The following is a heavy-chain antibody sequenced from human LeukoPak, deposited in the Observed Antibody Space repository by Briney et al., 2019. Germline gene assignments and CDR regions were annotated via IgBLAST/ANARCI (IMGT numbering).Heavy chain of an antibody. V-gene: IGHV5-51*01. Sequence: GESLKISCQGSGDSFSTYWIGWVRQMPGKGLEWMGIIYPADSDTRYSPSFQGQVTISADKSISTAYLQWSSLKASDTAIYYCARQPPNYYGMDVWGQGTTVTVSS. J-gene: IGHJ6*02. CDR2: IYPADSDT. CDR3: ARQPPNYYGMDV. CDR1: GDSFSTYW.